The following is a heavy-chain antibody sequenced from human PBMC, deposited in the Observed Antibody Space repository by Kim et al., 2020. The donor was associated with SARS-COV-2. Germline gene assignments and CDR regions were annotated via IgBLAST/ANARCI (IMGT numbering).Heavy chain of an antibody. V-gene: IGHV4-39*02. D-gene: IGHD3-3*01. Sequence: SETLSLTCTVSGCSISSSSYYWGWIRQPPGQELEWIGCIYYSGSTYYNPSLKSRVTISVDTSKNHFSLKLSSVTAADTALYYCARLKHITIFGLWGQGTLVTV. J-gene: IGHJ4*02. CDR1: GCSISSSSYY. CDR3: ARLKHITIFGL. CDR2: IYYSGST.